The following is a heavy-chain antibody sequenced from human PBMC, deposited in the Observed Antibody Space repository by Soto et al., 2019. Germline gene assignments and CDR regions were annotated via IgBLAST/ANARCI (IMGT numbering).Heavy chain of an antibody. CDR2: ITTGDNT. V-gene: IGHV3-23*01. J-gene: IGHJ4*02. D-gene: IGHD3-10*01. CDR3: AKVKGGSGSSDY. CDR1: GFTFSSYA. Sequence: EVQLLESGGGWVQPGGSLRLSCAASGFTFSSYALNWVRQAPGKGLEWVSGITTGDNTYDADSVKGRFTVSRDKSKNTLDLQVKSLRAEDTAVYYCAKVKGGSGSSDYWGQGTLVTVSS.